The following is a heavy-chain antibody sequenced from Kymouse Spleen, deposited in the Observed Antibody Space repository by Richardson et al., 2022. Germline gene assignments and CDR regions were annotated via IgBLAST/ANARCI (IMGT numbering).Heavy chain of an antibody. Sequence: QVQLVESGGGVVQPGRSLRLSCAASGFTFSSYGMHWVRQAPGKGLEWVAVIWYDGSNKYYADSVKGRFTISRDNSKNTLYLQMNSLRAEDTAVYYCARDLPSYSSGWSFFDYWGQGTLVTVSS. CDR3: ARDLPSYSSGWSFFDY. CDR1: GFTFSSYG. J-gene: IGHJ4*02. D-gene: IGHD6-19*01. V-gene: IGHV3-33*01. CDR2: IWYDGSNK.